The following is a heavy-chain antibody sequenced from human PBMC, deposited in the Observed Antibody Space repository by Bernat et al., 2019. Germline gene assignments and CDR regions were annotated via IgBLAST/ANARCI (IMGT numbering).Heavy chain of an antibody. J-gene: IGHJ6*03. Sequence: EVQLVQSGAEMKKPGESLKISCKASGYIFNTYWIGWVRQMPGKGLEWMGIIYPADSDSKYSPSFQGRVTFSVDKSISTAYLQWSSLKASDTAIYYCARGGGSSTWFYFYMDVWGKGTAVTVSS. CDR2: IYPADSDS. V-gene: IGHV5-51*01. D-gene: IGHD6-13*01. CDR3: ARGGGSSTWFYFYMDV. CDR1: GYIFNTYW.